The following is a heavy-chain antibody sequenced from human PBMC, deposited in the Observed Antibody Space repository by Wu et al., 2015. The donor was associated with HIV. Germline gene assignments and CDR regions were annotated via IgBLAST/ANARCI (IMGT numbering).Heavy chain of an antibody. CDR3: ARKTSTGYGP. J-gene: IGHJ5*02. Sequence: QVQLVQSGAEVKKPGASVKVSCKASGYTFTDFFIHWVRQAPGQGLEWMGWVSPNTGGTNYAQKFQGRVTMTRDTSISTAYMELRSLTSDDTAIYYCARKTSTGYGPWGQGTLVTVSS. CDR1: GYTFTDFF. D-gene: IGHD5-12*01. V-gene: IGHV1-2*02. CDR2: VSPNTGGT.